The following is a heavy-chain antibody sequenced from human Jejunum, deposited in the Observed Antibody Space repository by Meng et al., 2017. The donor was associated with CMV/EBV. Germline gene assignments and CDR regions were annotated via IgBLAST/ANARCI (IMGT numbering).Heavy chain of an antibody. V-gene: IGHV3-74*01. CDR3: ARVGYSYAYDY. Sequence: AASGFTFSSSWMHWVRQAPGKGLVWVSSISSDGSSTSYADSVKGRFTISRDNAKNTLHLQMNSLRAEDTAVYYCARVGYSYAYDYWGQGTLVTVSS. CDR1: GFTFSSSW. D-gene: IGHD5-18*01. CDR2: ISSDGSST. J-gene: IGHJ4*02.